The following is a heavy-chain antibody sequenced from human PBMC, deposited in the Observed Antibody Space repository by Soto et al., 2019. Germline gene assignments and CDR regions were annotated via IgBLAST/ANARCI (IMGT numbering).Heavy chain of an antibody. CDR3: ARTDGYSYDY. J-gene: IGHJ4*02. D-gene: IGHD4-4*01. CDR1: GGSIGSSNW. V-gene: IGHV4-4*02. CDR2: IYDSGST. Sequence: SETLSLTCAVSGGSIGSSNWWSWVRQPPGKGLEWIGEIYDSGSTNYNPSLKSRVTISLDKSKNQFSLKLSSVTAADTAMYYCARTDGYSYDYWGQGTPVTVSS.